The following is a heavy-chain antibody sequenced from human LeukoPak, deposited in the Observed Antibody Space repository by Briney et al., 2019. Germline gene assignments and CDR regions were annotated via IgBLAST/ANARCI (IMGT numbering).Heavy chain of an antibody. J-gene: IGHJ4*02. CDR3: ARVSYYYGSGSLYFDY. Sequence: RGSLRLSCAASGFTVSSNYMSWVRQAPGKGLEWVSVIYSGGSTYYADSVKGRFTISRDNSKNTLYLQMNSLRAEDTAVYYCARVSYYYGSGSLYFDYWGQGTLVTVSS. V-gene: IGHV3-53*01. CDR2: IYSGGST. CDR1: GFTVSSNY. D-gene: IGHD3-10*01.